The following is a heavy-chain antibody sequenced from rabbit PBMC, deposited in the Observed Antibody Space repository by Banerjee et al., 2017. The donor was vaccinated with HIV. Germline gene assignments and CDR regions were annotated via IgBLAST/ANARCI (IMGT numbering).Heavy chain of an antibody. V-gene: IGHV1S47*01. D-gene: IGHD7-1*01. J-gene: IGHJ6*01. CDR2: IYAGKGNT. CDR1: GFDFSSNA. CDR3: ARGTGNANNYYGVDL. Sequence: QQQLEESGGGLVKPGGTLTLTCKASGFDFSSNAMCWVRQAPGKGPEWIACIYAGKGNTYYASWAKGRFTITRSTSLNTVTLQMTSLTAADTATYFCARGTGNANNYYGVDLWGQGTLVTVS.